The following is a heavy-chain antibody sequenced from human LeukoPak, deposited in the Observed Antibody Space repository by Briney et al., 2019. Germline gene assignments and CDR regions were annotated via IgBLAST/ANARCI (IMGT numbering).Heavy chain of an antibody. J-gene: IGHJ4*02. CDR2: IIPILGIA. V-gene: IGHV1-69*04. CDR1: GGTFSSYA. D-gene: IGHD3-22*01. Sequence: GSSVKVSCKASGGTFSSYAISWVRQAPGQGLEWMGRIIPILGIANYAQKFQGRVTITADKSTSTAYMELSSLRSEDTAVYYCASHTYYYDSSGYYLYWGQGTLVTVSS. CDR3: ASHTYYYDSSGYYLY.